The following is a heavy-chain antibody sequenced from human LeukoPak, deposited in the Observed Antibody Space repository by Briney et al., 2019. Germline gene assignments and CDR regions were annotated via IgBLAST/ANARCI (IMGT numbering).Heavy chain of an antibody. V-gene: IGHV1-18*04. D-gene: IGHD2-15*01. J-gene: IGHJ2*01. CDR2: ITAHNGNK. CDR3: ARGGYCSGGNCYYPLYWYFDL. CDR1: SYTLTSYG. Sequence: ASVKLFREASSYTLTSYGMSWVRQAPGQGLVWMGWITAHNGNKNYAQKLQGRVTMTTDTSTSTGYMELRSLRSDDTAVYYCARGGYCSGGNCYYPLYWYFDLWGRGTLVTVSS.